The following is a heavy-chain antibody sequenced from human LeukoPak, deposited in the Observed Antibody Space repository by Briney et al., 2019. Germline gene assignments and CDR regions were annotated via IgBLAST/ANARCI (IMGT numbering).Heavy chain of an antibody. V-gene: IGHV3-7*01. CDR3: ARWGLYNWNSFDY. Sequence: GGSLRLSCAASGFTFSSYWMNWVRQAPGEGLEWVANINQDGSEKYYVDSGKGRFTISRDIARNSLYLQMNSLRAEDTAVYYCARWGLYNWNSFDYWGQGALVTVSS. J-gene: IGHJ4*02. CDR1: GFTFSSYW. CDR2: INQDGSEK. D-gene: IGHD1-1*01.